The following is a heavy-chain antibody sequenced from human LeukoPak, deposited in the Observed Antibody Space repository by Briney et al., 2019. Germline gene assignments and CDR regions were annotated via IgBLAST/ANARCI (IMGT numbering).Heavy chain of an antibody. J-gene: IGHJ3*02. CDR1: GGSISSGGYY. D-gene: IGHD3-9*01. V-gene: IGHV4-30-2*05. Sequence: SETLSLTCTVSGGSISSGGYYWSWIRQPPGKGLEWIGYIYHSGSTYYNPSLKSRVTISVDTSKNQFSLKLSSVTAADTAVYYCAREGYDILTGYLLNAFNIWGQGTMVTVSS. CDR3: AREGYDILTGYLLNAFNI. CDR2: IYHSGST.